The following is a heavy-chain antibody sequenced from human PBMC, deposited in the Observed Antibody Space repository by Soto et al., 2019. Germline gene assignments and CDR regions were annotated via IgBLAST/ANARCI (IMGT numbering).Heavy chain of an antibody. Sequence: QLRLQESGPGLVKPSETLSLICTVSGGSIISSPDWWGWVRQPPGKGPEWIASISRDGATYYNPSLISRVTVFVDSSKNQFSLKLTSVTASDTASYCCARLVGSSFFTCWGQGTRVTVSS. CDR3: ARLVGSSFFTC. J-gene: IGHJ4*02. CDR2: ISRDGAT. V-gene: IGHV4-39*01. D-gene: IGHD6-6*01. CDR1: GGSIISSPDW.